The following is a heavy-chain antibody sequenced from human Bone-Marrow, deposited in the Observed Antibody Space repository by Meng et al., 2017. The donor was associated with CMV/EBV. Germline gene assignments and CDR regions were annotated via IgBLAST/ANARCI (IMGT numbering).Heavy chain of an antibody. CDR3: ARGGGKWLRLIDY. V-gene: IGHV3-23*01. D-gene: IGHD5-12*01. J-gene: IGHJ4*02. CDR1: GFTFSSYA. Sequence: GGSLRLSCAASGFTFSSYAMSWVRQAPGKGLEWVSAISGSGGSTYYADSVKGRFTISRDNSKNTLYLQMNSLRAEDTAVYYCARGGGKWLRLIDYWGQGTLVTVSS. CDR2: ISGSGGST.